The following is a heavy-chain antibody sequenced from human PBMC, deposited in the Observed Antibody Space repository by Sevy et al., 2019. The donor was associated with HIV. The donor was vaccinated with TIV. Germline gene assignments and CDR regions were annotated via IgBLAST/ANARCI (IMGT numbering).Heavy chain of an antibody. CDR3: ARVRYNYGQKYFDY. Sequence: GGSLRLSCTATGFSFSDYYMSWIRQAPGKGLEWISYISTGSGFTDYEDSVKGRFTISRDNAKNSLYLQMNSLRAEDTAVYFCARVRYNYGQKYFDYWGQGTLVTVSS. CDR1: GFSFSDYY. V-gene: IGHV3-11*06. J-gene: IGHJ4*02. D-gene: IGHD5-18*01. CDR2: ISTGSGFT.